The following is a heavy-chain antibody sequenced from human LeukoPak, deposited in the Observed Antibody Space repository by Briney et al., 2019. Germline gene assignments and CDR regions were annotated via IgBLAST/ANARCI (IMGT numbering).Heavy chain of an antibody. CDR2: IYYSGST. CDR3: ARGTGSGWDYFDY. CDR1: GGSISSYY. V-gene: IGHV4-59*01. D-gene: IGHD6-19*01. Sequence: PSETLSLTCTVSGGSISSYYWSWIRQPPGKGLEWIGYIYYSGSTNYNPSLKSRVTISVDTSKNQFSLKLSSVTAADTAVYYCARGTGSGWDYFDYWGQGTLVTVSS. J-gene: IGHJ4*02.